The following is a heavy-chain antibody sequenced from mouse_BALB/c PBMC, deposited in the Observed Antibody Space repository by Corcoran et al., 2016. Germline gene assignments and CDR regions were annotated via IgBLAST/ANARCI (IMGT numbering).Heavy chain of an antibody. V-gene: IGHV1S136*01. J-gene: IGHJ3*01. Sequence: EVQLQQSGPELVKPGASVKMSCKASGHTFTSYVMHWVKQKPGQGLEWIGYINPYNDGTKYNEKFKGKATLTSDKSSSTAYMELSSLTSEDSAVYYCARKGAATWFAYWGQGTLVTVSA. CDR2: INPYNDGT. D-gene: IGHD1-2*01. CDR3: ARKGAATWFAY. CDR1: GHTFTSYV.